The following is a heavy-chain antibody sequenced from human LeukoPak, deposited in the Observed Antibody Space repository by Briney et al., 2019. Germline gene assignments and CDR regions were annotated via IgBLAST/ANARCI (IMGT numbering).Heavy chain of an antibody. CDR2: ISNSGGDT. Sequence: PGGSLRLSCVASGFSFNTFALTWVRQAPGKGLEWVAAISNSGGDTFYSDSGKGRFTIARDNSKNTLYLQMNSLRVDDTAVYYCAQQLGYCSGGTCYFTYWGQGTLVTVSS. CDR3: AQQLGYCSGGTCYFTY. V-gene: IGHV3-23*01. D-gene: IGHD2-15*01. J-gene: IGHJ1*01. CDR1: GFSFNTFA.